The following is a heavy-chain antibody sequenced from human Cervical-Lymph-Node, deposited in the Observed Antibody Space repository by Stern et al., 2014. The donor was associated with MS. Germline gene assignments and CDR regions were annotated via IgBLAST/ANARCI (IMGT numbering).Heavy chain of an antibody. D-gene: IGHD3/OR15-3a*01. CDR3: ARDHDFGLAHGMDV. J-gene: IGHJ6*02. Sequence: VHLVESGAEVKKPGSSVKVSCKASGDTFSNYAISWVRQAPGQGLEWMGGIIPIFGTANYAQKFQGRATNNAAESTAPAYIERGSLRSEDTAVYYCARDHDFGLAHGMDVWGQGTTVTVSS. CDR1: GDTFSNYA. CDR2: IIPIFGTA. V-gene: IGHV1-69*01.